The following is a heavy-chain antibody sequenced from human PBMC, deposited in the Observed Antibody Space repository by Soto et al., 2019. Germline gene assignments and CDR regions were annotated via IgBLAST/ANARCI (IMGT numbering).Heavy chain of an antibody. V-gene: IGHV4-30-4*01. CDR2: IYYSGST. CDR3: AREAAGTTLVFY. CDR1: GGSISSGDYY. D-gene: IGHD1-7*01. J-gene: IGHJ4*02. Sequence: PSETLSLTCTVSGGSISSGDYYWSWIRQPPGKGLEWIGYIYYSGSTYYNPSLKSRVTISVDTSKNQFSLKLSSVTAADTAVYYCAREAAGTTLVFYWGQGTLVTVSS.